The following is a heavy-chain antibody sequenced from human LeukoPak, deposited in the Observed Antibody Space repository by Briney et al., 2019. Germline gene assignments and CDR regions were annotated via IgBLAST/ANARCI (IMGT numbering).Heavy chain of an antibody. J-gene: IGHJ5*02. Sequence: SETLTLSCTVSGGSISSSSYYWGRIRQPPGKGLVWSGSIYYSGSTYYNSSLKRRVTISVDTSKNQFSLKLSSVTAADTAVYYCARDCYDILTGDGPGLRFDPWGQGTLVTVSS. CDR2: IYYSGST. CDR3: ARDCYDILTGDGPGLRFDP. D-gene: IGHD3-9*01. CDR1: GGSISSSSYY. V-gene: IGHV4-39*07.